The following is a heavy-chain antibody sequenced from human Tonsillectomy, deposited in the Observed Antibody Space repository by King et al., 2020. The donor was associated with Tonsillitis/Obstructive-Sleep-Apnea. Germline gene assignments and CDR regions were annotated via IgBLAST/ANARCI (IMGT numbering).Heavy chain of an antibody. CDR1: GYSFTSYW. J-gene: IGHJ6*02. Sequence: VQLVQSGAEVKKPGESRRFSGKGSGYSFTSYWISGVRQMPGKGLEWMGRIDPMDSYTDYSPSFQGHVTISADKSISTAYLQWSSLKASDTAMYYCASAGGYYSGMDVWGHGTTVTVSS. CDR2: IDPMDSYT. V-gene: IGHV5-10-1*03. CDR3: ASAGGYYSGMDV. D-gene: IGHD3-10*01.